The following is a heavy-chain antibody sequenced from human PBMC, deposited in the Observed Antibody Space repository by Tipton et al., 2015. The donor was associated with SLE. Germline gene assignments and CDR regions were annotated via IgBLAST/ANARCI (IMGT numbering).Heavy chain of an antibody. CDR2: ISYDGSNK. CDR1: GFTFSSYA. D-gene: IGHD3-10*01. Sequence: LSLTCAASGFTFSSYAMHWVRQAPGKGLEWVAVISYDGSNKYYADSVKGRFTISRDNSKNTLYLQMNSLRAEDTAVYYCARDLSAVLLWFGVDGYWGQGTLVTVSS. V-gene: IGHV3-30-3*01. J-gene: IGHJ4*02. CDR3: ARDLSAVLLWFGVDGY.